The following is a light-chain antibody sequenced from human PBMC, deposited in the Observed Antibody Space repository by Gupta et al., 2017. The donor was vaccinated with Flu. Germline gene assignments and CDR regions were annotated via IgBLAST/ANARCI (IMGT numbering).Light chain of an antibody. J-gene: IGLJ1*01. Sequence: QSALTQPHSVSGSPGQSVAISCTGTSSDVGRYNYVSWYQQHPGKAPKLMIYDVNNRTAGVPDRFSGSKSGNTASLTISGLQAEDEADYYCFSYAGSNTYVFGSGTKVTVL. CDR1: SSDVGRYNY. CDR3: FSYAGSNTYV. CDR2: DVN. V-gene: IGLV2-11*01.